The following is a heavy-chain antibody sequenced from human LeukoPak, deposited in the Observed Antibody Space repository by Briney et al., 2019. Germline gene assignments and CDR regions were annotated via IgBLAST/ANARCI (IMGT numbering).Heavy chain of an antibody. CDR1: GGTFSSYA. Sequence: ASVKVSCEASGGTFSSYAISWVRQAPGQGLEWMGGIIPIFGTANYAQKFQGRVTITADESTSTAYMELSSLRSEDTAVYYCARGDYGGNWWGGEFVDYWGQEPWSPSPQ. CDR2: IIPIFGTA. J-gene: IGHJ4*01. CDR3: ARGDYGGNWWGGEFVDY. D-gene: IGHD4-23*01. V-gene: IGHV1-69*13.